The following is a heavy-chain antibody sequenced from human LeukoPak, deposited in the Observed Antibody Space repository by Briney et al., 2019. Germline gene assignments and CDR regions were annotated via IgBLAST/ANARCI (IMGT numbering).Heavy chain of an antibody. D-gene: IGHD4-17*01. J-gene: IGHJ4*02. V-gene: IGHV6-1*01. CDR2: TYYRSKWYH. CDR1: GDSVSRNSVA. CDR3: ARDHDYGDYGTYEDY. Sequence: SQTLSLTCAISGDSVSRNSVAWNWIRQSPSRGLEWLGRTYYRSKWYHDYAVSVKSRITINPDTSKNQFSLQLNSVTREDTAVYYCARDHDYGDYGTYEDYWGQGTLVTVSS.